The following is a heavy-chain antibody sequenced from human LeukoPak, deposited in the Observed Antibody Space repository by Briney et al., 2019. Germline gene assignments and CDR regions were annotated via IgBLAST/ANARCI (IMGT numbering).Heavy chain of an antibody. Sequence: GGSLRLSCAASGFTFSTYWMHWVRQAPGKGLEWVSGIGGSGGSTYYADSVKGRFTISRDNSKNTVYLQMSSLRAEDTAVYYCAKARQWELPSFDYWGQGTLVTVSS. CDR3: AKARQWELPSFDY. D-gene: IGHD1-26*01. V-gene: IGHV3-23*01. CDR1: GFTFSTYW. CDR2: IGGSGGST. J-gene: IGHJ4*02.